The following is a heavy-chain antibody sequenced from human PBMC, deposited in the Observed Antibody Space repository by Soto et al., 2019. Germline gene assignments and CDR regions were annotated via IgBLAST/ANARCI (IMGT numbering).Heavy chain of an antibody. V-gene: IGHV1-18*01. CDR1: GYTFTSYG. J-gene: IGHJ5*02. Sequence: QVQLVQSGAEVKKPGASVKVSCKASGYTFTSYGISWVRQAPGQGLEWMGWISAYNGNTNYAQKLQGRVTMTTDTSQSTAYMELRSLRSDDTAVYYCARENFALVTLLYGIRWFDPSGQGTLVTVSS. CDR2: ISAYNGNT. CDR3: ARENFALVTLLYGIRWFDP. D-gene: IGHD3-3*01.